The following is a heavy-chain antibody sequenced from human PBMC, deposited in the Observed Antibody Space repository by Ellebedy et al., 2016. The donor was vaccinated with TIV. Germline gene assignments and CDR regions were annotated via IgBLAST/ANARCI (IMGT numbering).Heavy chain of an antibody. CDR3: ARGTHGHAFDI. CDR1: GYIFDNYG. J-gene: IGHJ3*02. V-gene: IGHV1-18*01. CDR2: ISTYNGNT. D-gene: IGHD1-1*01. Sequence: AASVKVSCKASGYIFDNYGFSWVRQAPGQGLELMGWISTYNGNTNYAQKLQGRVTMTTDTSTSTAYMELRSLRSDDTAVYYCARGTHGHAFDIWGQGTMVTVSS.